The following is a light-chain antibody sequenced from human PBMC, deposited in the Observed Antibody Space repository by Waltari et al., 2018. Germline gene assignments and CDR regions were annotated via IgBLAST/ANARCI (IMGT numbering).Light chain of an antibody. CDR3: QQYDTALFT. V-gene: IGKV1-33*01. J-gene: IGKJ3*01. CDR1: QDISNY. CDR2: DAS. Sequence: DIQMTQSPSSLSASVGDRVTLTCQASQDISNYLNWYQQKPGKAPKLLIYDASNLEAGVPSRFSGGGSGTDFSFTISSLQPEDIATYYCQQYDTALFTFGPGTKVDFK.